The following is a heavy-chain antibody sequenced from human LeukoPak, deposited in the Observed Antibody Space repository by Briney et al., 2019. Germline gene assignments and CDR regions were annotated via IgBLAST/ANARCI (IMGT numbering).Heavy chain of an antibody. CDR2: IIPIFGTA. CDR3: ARVRVSAGSIEEAVDY. J-gene: IGHJ4*02. CDR1: GGTFSSYA. Sequence: GASVKVSCTASGGTFSSYAISWVRQAPGQGLEWMGGIIPIFGTANYAQKFQGRVTITADESTSTAYMELSSLRSEDTAVYYCARVRVSAGSIEEAVDYWGQGTLVTVSS. D-gene: IGHD2-2*01. V-gene: IGHV1-69*13.